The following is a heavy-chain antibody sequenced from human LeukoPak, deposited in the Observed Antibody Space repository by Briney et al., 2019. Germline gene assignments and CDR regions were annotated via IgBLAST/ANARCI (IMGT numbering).Heavy chain of an antibody. CDR2: IYHSGST. V-gene: IGHV4-39*07. CDR3: ARVVRGVMGYFDY. J-gene: IGHJ4*02. CDR1: GGSISSSNYY. D-gene: IGHD3-10*02. Sequence: SETLSLTCTVSGGSISSSNYYWGWIRQPPGKGLEWIGSIYHSGSTYYNPSLKSRVTISVDTSKNQFSLKLSSVTAADTAVYYCARVVRGVMGYFDYWGQGTLVTVSS.